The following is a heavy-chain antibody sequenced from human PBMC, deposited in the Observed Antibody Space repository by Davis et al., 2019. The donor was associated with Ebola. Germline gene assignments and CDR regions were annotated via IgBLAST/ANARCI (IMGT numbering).Heavy chain of an antibody. Sequence: GESLKISCAASGFTFTDYTLNWVRRAPGRGLEWVSSISSTSNYIHYASSMMGRFTVSRDNAKKSLYLQMNSLRAEDTAVYYCARVRWVVVAAMYFDYWGQGTLVTVSS. V-gene: IGHV3-21*01. CDR3: ARVRWVVVAAMYFDY. J-gene: IGHJ4*02. CDR1: GFTFTDYT. CDR2: ISSTSNYI. D-gene: IGHD2-15*01.